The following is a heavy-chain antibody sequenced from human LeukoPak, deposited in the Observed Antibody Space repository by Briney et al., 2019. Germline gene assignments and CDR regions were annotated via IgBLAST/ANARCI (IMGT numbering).Heavy chain of an antibody. J-gene: IGHJ4*02. CDR3: TRGGGNCGGDCPYYFDY. Sequence: GGSLRLSCTASGFTFGDYAMSWVRQAPGKGLEWVGFIRSKAYGGTTEYAASVKGRFTISRDDSKSIAYLQMNSLKTEDTAVYYCTRGGGNCGGDCPYYFDYWGRGTLVTVSS. D-gene: IGHD2-21*02. CDR1: GFTFGDYA. CDR2: IRSKAYGGTT. V-gene: IGHV3-49*04.